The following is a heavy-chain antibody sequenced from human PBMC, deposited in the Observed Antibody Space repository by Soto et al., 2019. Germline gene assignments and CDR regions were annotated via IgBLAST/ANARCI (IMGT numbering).Heavy chain of an antibody. J-gene: IGHJ5*02. V-gene: IGHV1-69*13. Sequence: SVKVSCKASGGTFSSYAISWVRQAPGQGLEWMGGIIPIFGTANYAQKFQGRVTITADESTSTAYMELSSLRSEDTAVYYCARGEQIWTRRWFDPWGQGTLVTVSS. CDR3: ARGEQIWTRRWFDP. CDR1: GGTFSSYA. CDR2: IIPIFGTA. D-gene: IGHD5-18*01.